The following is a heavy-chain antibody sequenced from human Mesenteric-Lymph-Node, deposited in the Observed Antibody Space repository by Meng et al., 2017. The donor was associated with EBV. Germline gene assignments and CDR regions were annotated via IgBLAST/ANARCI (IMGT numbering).Heavy chain of an antibody. CDR1: NLRLTFSSYA. CDR3: AKLIKTIASGADS. Sequence: EGQLLESGVKMVQAGGSLSLSRVVSNLRLTFSSYAMSWVRQAPGKGLEWVSGISGSGGSTYFADSVKGRFTISRDNSKNTLFLQMNSLRAEDTAVYYCAKLIKTIASGADSWGQGTLVTVSS. D-gene: IGHD6-25*01. CDR2: ISGSGGST. V-gene: IGHV3-23*01. J-gene: IGHJ4*02.